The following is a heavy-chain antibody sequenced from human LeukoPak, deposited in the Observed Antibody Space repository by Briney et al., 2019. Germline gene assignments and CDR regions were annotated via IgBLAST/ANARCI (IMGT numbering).Heavy chain of an antibody. J-gene: IGHJ3*02. CDR1: GGSISSYY. V-gene: IGHV4-59*01. Sequence: SETLSLTCTVSGGSISSYYWSWIRQPPGKGLEWIGYIYYSGSTNYNPSLKSRVTISVDTSKNQFSLRLSSVTAADTAVYYCARGNCSSTSCYKYYDFRSGYYTTDAFDIWGQGTMVTVSS. CDR3: ARGNCSSTSCYKYYDFRSGYYTTDAFDI. CDR2: IYYSGST. D-gene: IGHD3-3*01.